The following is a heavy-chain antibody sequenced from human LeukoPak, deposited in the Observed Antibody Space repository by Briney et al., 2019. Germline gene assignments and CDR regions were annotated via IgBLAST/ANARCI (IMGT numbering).Heavy chain of an antibody. J-gene: IGHJ4*02. CDR1: GGSFSGYY. D-gene: IGHD6-19*01. V-gene: IGHV4-34*01. CDR3: ARGAVAYYYFDN. Sequence: PSETLSLTCAVYGGSFSGYYWSWIRQPPGKGLEWIGEINHSESTNYNPSLKSRVTISVDTSKNQFSLKLSSVTAADTAVYYCARGAVAYYYFDNWGQGTLVTVSS. CDR2: INHSEST.